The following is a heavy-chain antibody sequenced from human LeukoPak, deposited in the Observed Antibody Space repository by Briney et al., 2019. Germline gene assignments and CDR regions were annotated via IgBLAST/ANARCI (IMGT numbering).Heavy chain of an antibody. CDR3: ARVPGPNWFDP. V-gene: IGHV4-30-2*01. CDR2: IYHSGST. J-gene: IGHJ5*02. CDR1: GGSISSGGYY. Sequence: SQTLSLTCTVSGGSISSGGYYWSWIRQPPGKALEWIGYIYHSGSTYYNPSLKSRVTISVDRSKNQLSLKLSSVTAADTAVYYRARVPGPNWFDPWGQGTLVTVSS.